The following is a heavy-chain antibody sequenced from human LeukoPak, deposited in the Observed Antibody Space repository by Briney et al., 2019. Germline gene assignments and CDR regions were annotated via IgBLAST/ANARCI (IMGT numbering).Heavy chain of an antibody. V-gene: IGHV4-4*07. Sequence: SETLSLTCTVSGGSISSYYWSWIRQPAGKGLEWIGRIYTSGSTNYNPSLKSRVTISVDTSKNQFSLKLSSVTAADTAVYYCASAEVEMATWGAFDIWGQGTMVTVSS. J-gene: IGHJ3*02. CDR3: ASAEVEMATWGAFDI. D-gene: IGHD5-24*01. CDR2: IYTSGST. CDR1: GGSISSYY.